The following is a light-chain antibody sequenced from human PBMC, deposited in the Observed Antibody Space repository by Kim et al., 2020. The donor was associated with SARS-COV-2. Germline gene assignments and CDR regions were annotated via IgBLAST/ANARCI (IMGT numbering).Light chain of an antibody. J-gene: IGKJ4*01. V-gene: IGKV1-9*01. Sequence: DIQLTQSPSFLSASVGDRVTITCRASQGISSYLAWYQQKPGKAPKLLIYAASTLQSGVPSRFSGSGSGTEFTLTISSLQPEDSATYYCQQLNSYPFTFGGGTKVDIK. CDR2: AAS. CDR1: QGISSY. CDR3: QQLNSYPFT.